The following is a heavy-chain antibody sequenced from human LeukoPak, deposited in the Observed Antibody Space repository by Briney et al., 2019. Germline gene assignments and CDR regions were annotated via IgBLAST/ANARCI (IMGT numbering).Heavy chain of an antibody. D-gene: IGHD6-19*01. Sequence: SETLSLTCAVSGDSFHSYYWSWIRQPPGKGLEWIGYITYSGNTDCNPSLKSRVTVSLDTSKNHFSLNLASVTAADTAVYYCARGRYPGSGRFDCWGQGTLVIVSS. J-gene: IGHJ4*02. V-gene: IGHV4-59*01. CDR3: ARGRYPGSGRFDC. CDR1: GDSFHSYY. CDR2: ITYSGNT.